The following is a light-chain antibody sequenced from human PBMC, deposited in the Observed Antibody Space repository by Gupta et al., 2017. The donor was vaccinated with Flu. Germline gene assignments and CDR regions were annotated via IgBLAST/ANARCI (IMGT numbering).Light chain of an antibody. J-gene: IGKJ4*01. V-gene: IGKV3-15*01. CDR3: QQYKNWPPLT. CDR1: QSVISS. Sequence: DRATLSCRASQSVISSIAWYQQKPGQAPRLLIYGATSRATGIPARFSGSGSGTEFTLTISSLQSEDVAVYYCQQYKNWPPLTFDGGTKVEIK. CDR2: GAT.